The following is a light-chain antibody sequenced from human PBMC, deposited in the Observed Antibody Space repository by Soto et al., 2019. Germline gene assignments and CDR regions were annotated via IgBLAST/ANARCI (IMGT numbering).Light chain of an antibody. CDR1: QSISNW. CDR3: LQYDTYPRT. J-gene: IGKJ1*01. V-gene: IGKV1-5*03. Sequence: DIQMTQSPSTLSASVGDRVTITCRASQSISNWLAWYQQKPGKAPKLLIFKASTLESGVPSRFSGSGSGTEFTLNISSLQPDDFATYHCLQYDTYPRTFGQGTKVDIK. CDR2: KAS.